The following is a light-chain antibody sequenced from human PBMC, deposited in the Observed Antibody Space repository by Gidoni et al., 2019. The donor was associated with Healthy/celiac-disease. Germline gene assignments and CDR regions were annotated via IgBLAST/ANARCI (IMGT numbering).Light chain of an antibody. Sequence: DLVMTQSPDSLAVSLGERATINCKSSQSVLYSSNNKNYLDWYQQKPGQPPKLLIYWASTRESGVPDRFSGSGSGTDFTLTISSLQAEDVAVYYCQQYYSTPYTFGQGTKLEIK. CDR1: QSVLYSSNNKNY. CDR2: WAS. V-gene: IGKV4-1*01. J-gene: IGKJ2*01. CDR3: QQYYSTPYT.